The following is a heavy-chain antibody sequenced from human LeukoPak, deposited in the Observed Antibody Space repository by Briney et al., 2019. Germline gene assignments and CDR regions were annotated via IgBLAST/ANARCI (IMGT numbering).Heavy chain of an antibody. D-gene: IGHD2-8*02. CDR3: AKTSLSWLPRHNG. Sequence: PGGSLRLSCAASGFTFSSYSMNWVRQAPGKGLEWVSAISGSGGSTYYADSVKGRFTISRDNSKNTLYLQMNSLRAEDTAVYYCAKTSLSWLPRHNGWGQGTLVTVSS. V-gene: IGHV3-23*01. CDR1: GFTFSSYS. CDR2: ISGSGGST. J-gene: IGHJ4*02.